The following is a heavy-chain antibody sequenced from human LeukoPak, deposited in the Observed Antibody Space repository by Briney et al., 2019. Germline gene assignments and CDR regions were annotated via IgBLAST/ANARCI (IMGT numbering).Heavy chain of an antibody. CDR3: ARDKEPILTGYDGYYYGMDV. D-gene: IGHD3-9*01. CDR2: ISSSSSYI. J-gene: IGHJ6*02. Sequence: GGSLRLSCAASGFTFSSYSMNWVRQAPGKGLEWVSSISSSSSYIYYADSVKGRFTISRDNAKNSLYLQMNSLGAEDTAAYYCARDKEPILTGYDGYYYGMDVWGQGTTVTVSS. CDR1: GFTFSSYS. V-gene: IGHV3-21*01.